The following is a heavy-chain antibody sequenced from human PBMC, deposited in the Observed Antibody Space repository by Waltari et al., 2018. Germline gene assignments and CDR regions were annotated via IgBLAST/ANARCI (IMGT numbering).Heavy chain of an antibody. Sequence: EVQLVESGGGLVQPGGSLSLSCAASGFPFSNNWMTWGRQAPGKGLEWVANINQDGSEKYSVESVKGRFTISRDNAKNSLYLQLNSLRADDTAVYYCTRGGDDSSWYWRNWGQGTLVTVSS. CDR2: INQDGSEK. D-gene: IGHD6-13*01. CDR1: GFPFSNNW. CDR3: TRGGDDSSWYWRN. V-gene: IGHV3-7*01. J-gene: IGHJ4*02.